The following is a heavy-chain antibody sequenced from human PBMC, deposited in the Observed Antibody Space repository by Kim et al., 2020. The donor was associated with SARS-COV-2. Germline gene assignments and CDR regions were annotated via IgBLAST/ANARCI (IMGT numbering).Heavy chain of an antibody. CDR2: T. CDR3: AKVTSDRLDDY. J-gene: IGHJ4*02. D-gene: IGHD1-1*01. Sequence: TYYSDSRKGRFTISIDNSKNTLYLQMNSLRAEDTAIYYCAKVTSDRLDDYWGQGTLVTVSS. V-gene: IGHV3-23*01.